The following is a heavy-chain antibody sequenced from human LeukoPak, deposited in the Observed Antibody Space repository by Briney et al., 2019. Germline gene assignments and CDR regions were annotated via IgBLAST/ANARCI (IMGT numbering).Heavy chain of an antibody. CDR2: INPNSGGT. D-gene: IGHD3-10*01. V-gene: IGHV1-2*02. CDR3: ARVRRLLWFGELSFGY. J-gene: IGHJ4*02. CDR1: GYTFTGYY. Sequence: KVXCKXSGYTFTGYYMHWVRQAPGQGLEWMGWINPNSGGTNYAQKFQGRVTMTRDTSISTAYMELSRLRSDDTAVYYCARVRRLLWFGELSFGYWGQGTLVTVSS.